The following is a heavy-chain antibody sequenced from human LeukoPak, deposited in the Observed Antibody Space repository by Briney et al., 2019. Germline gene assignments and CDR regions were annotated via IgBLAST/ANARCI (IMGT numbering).Heavy chain of an antibody. CDR2: IKQDGSET. D-gene: IGHD2-8*01. J-gene: IGHJ4*02. CDR1: GFTFSNYW. V-gene: IGHV3-7*01. Sequence: GGSLRLSCAASGFTFSNYWMSWVRQAPGKGLEWVANIKQDGSETYYVDSVKGRFTICRDNAKNSLFLQMNSLTAEDTAVYYCARKGGTRGPLNYWGQGTLVTVSS. CDR3: ARKGGTRGPLNY.